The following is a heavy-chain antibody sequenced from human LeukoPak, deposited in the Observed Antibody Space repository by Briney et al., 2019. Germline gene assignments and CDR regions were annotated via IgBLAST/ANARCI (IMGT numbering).Heavy chain of an antibody. V-gene: IGHV4-4*07. J-gene: IGHJ4*02. Sequence: SETLSLTCTVTGGSISLYYWSWIRQPAGKGLEWIGRIYTTVSTNYNPSFKSRVTMSVDMSKHRFSLTLSSVTAADTAVYYCASLDGGYSEAVGHWGQGTLVTVSS. CDR1: GGSISLYY. CDR3: ASLDGGYSEAVGH. CDR2: IYTTVST. D-gene: IGHD4-23*01.